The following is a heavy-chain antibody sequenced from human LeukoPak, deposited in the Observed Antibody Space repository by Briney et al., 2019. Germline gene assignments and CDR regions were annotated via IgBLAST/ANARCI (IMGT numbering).Heavy chain of an antibody. CDR3: ARDFSGESDYGGF. CDR2: ISPTSIYT. V-gene: IGHV3-21*01. J-gene: IGHJ4*02. CDR1: GFIFNNYA. D-gene: IGHD5-12*01. Sequence: GGSLRLSCATSGFIFNNYAMNWVRQAPGKGLEWVSSISPTSIYTWYADSVRGRFTIYRDDVKHSLYLQMNLLRAGDRCLYFSARDFSGESDYGGFWGQGTQVTVTS.